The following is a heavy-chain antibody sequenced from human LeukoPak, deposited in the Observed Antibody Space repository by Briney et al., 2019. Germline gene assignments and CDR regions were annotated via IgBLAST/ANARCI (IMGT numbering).Heavy chain of an antibody. V-gene: IGHV4-4*07. CDR2: IYTSGSA. Sequence: SETLSLTCTVSGGSISSYYWSWIRQPAGKGLEWIGRIYTSGSANYNPSLKNRITMSVDTSKNQFSLKLSSVTAADTAVYYCARVSGRQDGPGMDVWGQGTTDTVSS. J-gene: IGHJ6*02. D-gene: IGHD3-10*01. CDR1: GGSISSYY. CDR3: ARVSGRQDGPGMDV.